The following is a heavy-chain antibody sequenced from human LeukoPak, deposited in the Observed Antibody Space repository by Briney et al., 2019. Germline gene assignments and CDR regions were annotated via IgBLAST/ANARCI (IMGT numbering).Heavy chain of an antibody. D-gene: IGHD2-15*01. CDR3: AREWGSCSGGSCPPDHFDY. CDR1: GFTFSYHS. V-gene: IGHV3-21*01. J-gene: IGHJ4*02. CDR2: ISSNGNNI. Sequence: GGSLRLACGASGFTFSYHSMNWVRQAPGKGLEWVSSISSNGNNIYYADSVKGRFTISRDNAKNSLYLQMSSLRAEDTAVYYYAREWGSCSGGSCPPDHFDYWGQGTLVTVSS.